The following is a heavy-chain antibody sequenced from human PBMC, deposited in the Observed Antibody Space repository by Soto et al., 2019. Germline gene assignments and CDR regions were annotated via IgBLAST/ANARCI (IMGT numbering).Heavy chain of an antibody. CDR3: ARLYYYDSSGYQDH. Sequence: ASVKVSCKASGYTFTSYYMHWVRQAPGQGLEWMGIINPSGGSTSYAQKFQGRVTMTRDTSTSTVYMELRSVTAADTAVYYCARLYYYDSSGYQDHWGQGTLVTVSS. D-gene: IGHD3-22*01. V-gene: IGHV1-46*01. J-gene: IGHJ4*02. CDR2: INPSGGST. CDR1: GYTFTSYY.